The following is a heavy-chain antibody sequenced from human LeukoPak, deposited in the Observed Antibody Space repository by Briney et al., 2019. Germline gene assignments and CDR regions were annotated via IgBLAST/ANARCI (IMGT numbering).Heavy chain of an antibody. CDR1: GGSISSYY. CDR2: IYYSGST. J-gene: IGHJ4*02. Sequence: PSETLSLTCTVSGGSISSYYWSWIRQPPGKGLEWIGYIYYSGSTNYNPPLKSRVTISVDTSKNQFSLKLSSVTAADTAVYYCARAPLRYFDLRLDYWGQGTLVTVSS. CDR3: ARAPLRYFDLRLDY. D-gene: IGHD3-9*01. V-gene: IGHV4-59*01.